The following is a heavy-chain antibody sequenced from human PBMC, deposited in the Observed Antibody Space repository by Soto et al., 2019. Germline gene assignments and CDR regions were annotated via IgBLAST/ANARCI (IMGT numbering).Heavy chain of an antibody. Sequence: QVQLVESGGGGAQPGGALRLSCAASGFTFSTYAIHWVRQAPGKGLEWVAVIPYDGSKKYYADSGKGRFTISRDNSKNTLYLQMNSLRAEDTAVYYCARDRLAYCGGDCYSGFDYWGQGTLVTVSS. CDR1: GFTFSTYA. V-gene: IGHV3-30-3*01. D-gene: IGHD2-21*02. CDR3: ARDRLAYCGGDCYSGFDY. J-gene: IGHJ4*02. CDR2: IPYDGSKK.